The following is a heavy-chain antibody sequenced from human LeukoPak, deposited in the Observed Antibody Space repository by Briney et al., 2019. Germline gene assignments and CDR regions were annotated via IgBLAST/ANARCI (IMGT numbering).Heavy chain of an antibody. V-gene: IGHV1-18*01. CDR2: ISAYNGNT. J-gene: IGHJ4*02. D-gene: IGHD3-10*01. Sequence: ASVKVSFKASGYTFTSYGISWVRQAPGQGLEWMGWISAYNGNTNYAQKLQGRVTMTTDTSTSTAYMELRSLRSDDTAVYYCAVDYGSGSYYNPLDYWGQGTLVTVSS. CDR1: GYTFTSYG. CDR3: AVDYGSGSYYNPLDY.